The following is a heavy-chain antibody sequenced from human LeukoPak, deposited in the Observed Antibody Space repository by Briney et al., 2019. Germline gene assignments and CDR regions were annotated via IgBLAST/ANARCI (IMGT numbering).Heavy chain of an antibody. J-gene: IGHJ6*04. Sequence: GGSLGLSCAASGFTFSSYEMNWVRQAPGKGLEWVSYISSSGSTIYYADSVKGRFTISRDNAKNSLYLQMNSLRAEDTAVYYCARGDVAAAGTGIINYYYGMDVWGKGTTVTVSS. CDR1: GFTFSSYE. D-gene: IGHD6-13*01. CDR3: ARGDVAAAGTGIINYYYGMDV. CDR2: ISSSGSTI. V-gene: IGHV3-48*03.